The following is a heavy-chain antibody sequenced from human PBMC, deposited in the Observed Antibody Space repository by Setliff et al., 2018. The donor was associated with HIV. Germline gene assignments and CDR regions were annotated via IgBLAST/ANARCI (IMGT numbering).Heavy chain of an antibody. Sequence: ASVKVSCKASGYTFTSYYMHWVRQAPGQGLEWMGGIIPIFDTANYAQKFQGRVSITTDESTSTAYMELTSLKSEDTAVYYCASSRRGSYAIDNWGQGTLVTVSS. D-gene: IGHD3-16*01. CDR3: ASSRRGSYAIDN. J-gene: IGHJ4*02. CDR2: IIPIFDTA. V-gene: IGHV1-69*05. CDR1: GYTFTSYY.